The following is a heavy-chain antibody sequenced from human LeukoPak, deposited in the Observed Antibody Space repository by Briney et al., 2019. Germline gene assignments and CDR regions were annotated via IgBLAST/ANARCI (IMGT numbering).Heavy chain of an antibody. J-gene: IGHJ4*02. CDR2: LYSSGFT. D-gene: IGHD1-26*01. V-gene: IGHV3-66*02. CDR1: GFTVSTNY. Sequence: GGSLRLSCAASGFTVSTNYMTWVRQAPGKGLEWVSVLYSSGFTYYADSVKGRFTISRDNSKNTVNLQLSSLRPEDTAVYYCAAGGLVGAHYYFDYRGQGTRVTVSS. CDR3: AAGGLVGAHYYFDY.